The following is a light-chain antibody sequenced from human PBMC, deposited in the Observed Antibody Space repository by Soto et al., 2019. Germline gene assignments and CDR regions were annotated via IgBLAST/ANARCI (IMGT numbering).Light chain of an antibody. CDR1: QSISSW. Sequence: DIQMTQSPSTLSASVGDRGTITCRASQSISSWLAWYQQKPGKASKLLIYKASSLESGVPSRFSCSGSGTVLTLTISSLQPDDFATYYRQQYDRYSPWTFGQGTRVEIK. CDR3: QQYDRYSPWT. J-gene: IGKJ1*01. CDR2: KAS. V-gene: IGKV1-5*03.